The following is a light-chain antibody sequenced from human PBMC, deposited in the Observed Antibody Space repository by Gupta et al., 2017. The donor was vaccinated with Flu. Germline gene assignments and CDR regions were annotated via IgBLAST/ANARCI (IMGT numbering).Light chain of an antibody. J-gene: IGLJ3*02. CDR2: GDS. CDR1: SYNVGANYD. V-gene: IGLV1-40*01. Sequence: QPALTQPPSVSGSPAQTVTISCTGSSYNVGANYDVHWYQQLPGRAPKLIIYGDSNRPSGVPDRFSGSKSGTSASLAITGLQAEDEADYYCQSYDGSLSSSVFGGGTKLTVL. CDR3: QSYDGSLSSSV.